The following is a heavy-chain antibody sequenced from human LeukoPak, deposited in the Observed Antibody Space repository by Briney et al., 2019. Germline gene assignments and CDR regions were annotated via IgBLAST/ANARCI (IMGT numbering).Heavy chain of an antibody. CDR1: GFMFSSYW. J-gene: IGHJ4*02. D-gene: IGHD5-24*01. CDR3: AREGDGDIYLDY. V-gene: IGHV3-74*01. Sequence: PGGSLRLSCAASGFMFSSYWMHWVRQAPGKGLVWVSHINIDGSTTSYADSVKGRFTISRDNAKNTLNLQMNSLRAEDTAVYYCAREGDGDIYLDYWGQGTVVTVSS. CDR2: INIDGSTT.